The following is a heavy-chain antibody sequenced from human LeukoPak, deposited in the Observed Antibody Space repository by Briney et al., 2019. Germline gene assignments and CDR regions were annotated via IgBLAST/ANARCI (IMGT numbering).Heavy chain of an antibody. D-gene: IGHD3-10*02. CDR1: GGSFSGYY. J-gene: IGHJ4*02. V-gene: IGHV4-59*01. CDR3: ARDTHAMLFDY. Sequence: PSETPSLTCAVYGGSFSGYYWSWIRQPPGKGLEWIGYIYYSGSTNYNPSLKSRVTISVDTSKNQFSLKLSSVTAADTAVYYCARDTHAMLFDYWGQGTLVTVSS. CDR2: IYYSGST.